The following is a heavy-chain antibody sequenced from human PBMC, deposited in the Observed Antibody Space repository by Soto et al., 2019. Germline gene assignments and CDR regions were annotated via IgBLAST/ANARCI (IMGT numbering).Heavy chain of an antibody. CDR2: IKSKTDGGTT. Sequence: SVSNAWMNWVRQAPGKGLEWVGRIKSKTDGGTTDYAAPVKGRFTISRDDSKNTLYLQMNILKTEDTAVYYCTTDRNQAYYYYRMDVWGQGTTVTGSS. D-gene: IGHD2-2*01. V-gene: IGHV3-15*07. J-gene: IGHJ6*02. CDR3: TTDRNQAYYYYRMDV. CDR1: SVSNAW.